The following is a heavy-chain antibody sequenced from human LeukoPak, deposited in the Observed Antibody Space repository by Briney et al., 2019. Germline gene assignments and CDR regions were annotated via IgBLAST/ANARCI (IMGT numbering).Heavy chain of an antibody. CDR1: GFTFSSYT. CDR2: ISSSSSYI. D-gene: IGHD3-9*01. CDR3: ARDMLRYFDWLPPHAFDI. V-gene: IGHV3-21*01. J-gene: IGHJ3*02. Sequence: PGGSLRLSCAASGFTFSSYTMNWVRQAPGKGLEWVSSISSSSSYIYYADSVKGRFTISRDNAKNSLYLQMNSLRAEDTAVYYCARDMLRYFDWLPPHAFDIWGQGTMVTVSS.